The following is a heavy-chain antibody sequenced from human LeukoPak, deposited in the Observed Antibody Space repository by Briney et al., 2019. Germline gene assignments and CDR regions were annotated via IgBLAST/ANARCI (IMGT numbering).Heavy chain of an antibody. D-gene: IGHD3-10*01. CDR3: AKSNGYGLVDI. Sequence: PSETLSLTCTVSGGSISSYYWSWIRQPPGKGLEWIGYIYYSGSTNYNPSLKSRVTISVETSKNEFSLKLRSVTAADTAVYYCAKSNGYGLVDIWGQGTMVTVSS. V-gene: IGHV4-59*12. J-gene: IGHJ3*02. CDR1: GGSISSYY. CDR2: IYYSGST.